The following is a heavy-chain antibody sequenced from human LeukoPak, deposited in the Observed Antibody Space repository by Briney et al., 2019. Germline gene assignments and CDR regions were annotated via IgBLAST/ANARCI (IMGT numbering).Heavy chain of an antibody. V-gene: IGHV3-73*01. J-gene: IGHJ4*02. CDR1: AFTFSGSA. D-gene: IGHD5-24*01. CDR2: IRIEAKSYAT. CDR3: ASAKDGYSSYDY. Sequence: GGSLRLSCAASAFTFSGSAMHWVRQASGKGLEWVGRIRIEAKSYATAYAASVKGRFTISRDDSKNTAYLQMNGLKTEDTAVYYCASAKDGYSSYDYWGQGTLVTVSS.